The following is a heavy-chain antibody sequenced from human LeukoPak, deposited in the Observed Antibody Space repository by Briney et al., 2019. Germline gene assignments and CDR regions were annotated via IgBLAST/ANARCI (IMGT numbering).Heavy chain of an antibody. CDR1: GFTVSNKY. CDR3: ARDRCDGSYYMVV. Sequence: GGSLRLSCAASGFTVSNKYVGCVRQAPGKGLEWVSVIYGGGSTSYADSVKGRFTISRDNFKNILYLQMNSLRADDTAVFYCARDRCDGSYYMVVWGKGTTVTVSS. V-gene: IGHV3-53*01. D-gene: IGHD1-1*01. CDR2: IYGGGST. J-gene: IGHJ6*03.